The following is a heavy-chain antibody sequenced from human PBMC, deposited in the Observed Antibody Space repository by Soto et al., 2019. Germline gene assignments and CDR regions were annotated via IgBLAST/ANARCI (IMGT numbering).Heavy chain of an antibody. J-gene: IGHJ6*02. D-gene: IGHD2-15*01. CDR1: GGTFSNYA. V-gene: IGHV1-69*13. CDR2: IVPMFGTA. CDR3: ARTETKTVVPAISRYFYYCMDV. Sequence: SVKVSCKASGGTFSNYAISWVRQAPGQGLEWMGGIVPMFGTADYAQRFQDRVTINADESTTTAYMELSSLRSEDTAVYYCARTETKTVVPAISRYFYYCMDVWCLGTTVPVS.